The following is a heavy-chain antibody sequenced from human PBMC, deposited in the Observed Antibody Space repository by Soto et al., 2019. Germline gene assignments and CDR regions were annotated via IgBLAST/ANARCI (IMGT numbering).Heavy chain of an antibody. CDR2: IYYSGST. CDR3: ARLWVLEWLLSFGWFDP. CDR1: GGSISSGGYY. J-gene: IGHJ5*02. V-gene: IGHV4-31*02. Sequence: LCGGSISSGGYYWSWIRQPPGKGLEWIGYIYYSGSTYYNPSLKSRVTISVDTSKNQFSLKLSSVTAADTAVYYCARLWVLEWLLSFGWFDPWGQGTLVTVSS. D-gene: IGHD3-3*01.